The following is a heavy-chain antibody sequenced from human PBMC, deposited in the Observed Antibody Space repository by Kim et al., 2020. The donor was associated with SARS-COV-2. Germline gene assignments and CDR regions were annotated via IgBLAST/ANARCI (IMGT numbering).Heavy chain of an antibody. CDR1: GFTFGDYA. Sequence: GGSLRLSCTASGFTFGDYAMSWFRQAPGKGLEWVGFIRSKAYGGTTEYAASVKGRFTISRDDSKSIAYLQMNSLKTEDTAVYYCTREYRDFWSGYYDYWGQGTLVTVSS. D-gene: IGHD3-3*01. J-gene: IGHJ4*02. V-gene: IGHV3-49*03. CDR2: IRSKAYGGTT. CDR3: TREYRDFWSGYYDY.